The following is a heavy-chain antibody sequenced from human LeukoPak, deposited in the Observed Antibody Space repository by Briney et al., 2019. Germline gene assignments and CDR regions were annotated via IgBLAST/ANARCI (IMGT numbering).Heavy chain of an antibody. Sequence: KNGESLKISCKGSGYSFTSYWIGWVRQMPGKGLEWMGIIYPGDSDTRYSPSFQGQVTISADKSISTAYLQWSSLKASDTATYYCARRRDCGGDCYSPDAFDIWGQGTMVTVSS. CDR2: IYPGDSDT. CDR1: GYSFTSYW. J-gene: IGHJ3*02. CDR3: ARRRDCGGDCYSPDAFDI. D-gene: IGHD2-21*02. V-gene: IGHV5-51*01.